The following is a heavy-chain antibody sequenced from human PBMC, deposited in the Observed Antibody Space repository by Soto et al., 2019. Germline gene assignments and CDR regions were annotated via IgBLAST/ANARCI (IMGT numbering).Heavy chain of an antibody. J-gene: IGHJ5*02. CDR1: GYTFSSNV. V-gene: IGHV1-18*01. Sequence: QVQLVQSRPEVKTPGASVKLSCKASGYTFSSNVITWVRHAPGQGLEWMGWISPFNYNTNYAQKFQGRVTMTTDTSTNTAYMELRSLRSDDTAVYYCAGGGRRLGWFDPWGQGTLVTVSS. CDR3: AGGGRRLGWFDP. D-gene: IGHD6-25*01. CDR2: ISPFNYNT.